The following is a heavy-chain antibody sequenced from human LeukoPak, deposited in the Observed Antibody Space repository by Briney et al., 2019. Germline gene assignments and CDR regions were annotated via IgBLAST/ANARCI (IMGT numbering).Heavy chain of an antibody. Sequence: SETLSLTCTVSGGSISSSSYYWGWIRQSPGKGLEWIGSIYYSGSTYYNPSLKSRVTISVDTSKNQFSLKLSSVTAADTAVYYCAISTNEYSSSYFDYWGQGTLVTVSS. CDR3: AISTNEYSSSYFDY. J-gene: IGHJ4*02. V-gene: IGHV4-39*01. CDR2: IYYSGST. D-gene: IGHD6-6*01. CDR1: GGSISSSSYY.